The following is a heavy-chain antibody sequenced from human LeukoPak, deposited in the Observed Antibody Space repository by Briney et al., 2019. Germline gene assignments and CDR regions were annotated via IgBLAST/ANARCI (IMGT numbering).Heavy chain of an antibody. CDR3: AKGWHRDRSYMYDFDY. CDR2: ISYDESNK. V-gene: IGHV3-30*18. J-gene: IGHJ4*02. Sequence: GGSLRLSCAVSGFTFSSYSINWVRHAPGKGLEWVAVISYDESNKDYTDSVKGRFTISRDNSKNSLYLKRKSLRAEDTAVYDCAKGWHRDRSYMYDFDYWGQGTLVTVSS. D-gene: IGHD5-18*01. CDR1: GFTFSSYS.